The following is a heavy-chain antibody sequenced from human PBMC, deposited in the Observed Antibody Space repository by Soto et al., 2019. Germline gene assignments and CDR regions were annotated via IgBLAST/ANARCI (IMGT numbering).Heavy chain of an antibody. CDR2: INHSRST. CDR1: GGSFSGYX. V-gene: IGHV4-34*01. J-gene: IGHJ5*02. CDR3: ARGPDIVVVPAARLGWFDP. D-gene: IGHD2-2*01. Sequence: QVQLQQWGAXXXXPSETXXXXCAVYGGSFSGYXXXXXXQXXXXXLEWIGEINHSRSTNYNPSLKSRVTISVDTSKNQFSLKLSSVTAADTAVYYCARGPDIVVVPAARLGWFDPWGQGTLVTVSS.